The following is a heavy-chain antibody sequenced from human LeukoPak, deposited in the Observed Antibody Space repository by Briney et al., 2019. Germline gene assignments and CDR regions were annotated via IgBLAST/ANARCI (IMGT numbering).Heavy chain of an antibody. V-gene: IGHV5-51*01. J-gene: IGHJ6*02. CDR2: IYPGDPET. CDR3: ARHLFQDYGPMDV. Sequence: GESLKISCQGSGYSFGSHWIGWVRQMPGKGLEWIGIIYPGDPETKYNPSFQGQVTISADRSIKTAFLQWRSLKASDTAMYYCARHLFQDYGPMDVWGQGTTDTVFS. CDR1: GYSFGSHW. D-gene: IGHD4-17*01.